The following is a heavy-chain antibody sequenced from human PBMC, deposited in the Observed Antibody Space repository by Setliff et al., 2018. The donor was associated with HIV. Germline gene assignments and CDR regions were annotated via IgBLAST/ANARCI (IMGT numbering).Heavy chain of an antibody. Sequence: ASVKVSCKASGYTFTDFYIHWVRQAPGQGLEWMGCINSASGGTNYAQNFQGRVTVTSDTSINTAYVELTSLKSYDTAVYYCARDYLHVFDIWGQGTMVTVSS. V-gene: IGHV1-2*02. CDR3: ARDYLHVFDI. CDR1: GYTFTDFY. CDR2: INSASGGT. J-gene: IGHJ3*02.